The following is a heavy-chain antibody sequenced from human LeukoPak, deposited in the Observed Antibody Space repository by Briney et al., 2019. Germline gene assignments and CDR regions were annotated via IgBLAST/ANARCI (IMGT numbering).Heavy chain of an antibody. J-gene: IGHJ4*02. CDR2: VYYSGSP. CDR3: ARRRDSSSWNSPFDY. Sequence: SEILSLTCTVSGGSINNYYWTWIRQPPGKGLEWIGYVYYSGSPSYNPSLKSRVTISVDTSKNQFSLNLSSVSATDTAVYYCARRRDSSSWNSPFDYWGQGTLVTVSS. D-gene: IGHD6-13*01. V-gene: IGHV4-59*08. CDR1: GGSINNYY.